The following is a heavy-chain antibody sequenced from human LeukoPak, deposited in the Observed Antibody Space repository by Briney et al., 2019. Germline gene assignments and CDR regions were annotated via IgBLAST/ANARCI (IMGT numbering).Heavy chain of an antibody. CDR3: ASLRFRGVEMDY. CDR2: INSDGSST. CDR1: GFTFSSYW. D-gene: IGHD5-24*01. J-gene: IGHJ4*02. V-gene: IGHV3-74*01. Sequence: PGGSLRLSCAASGFTFSSYWVHWVRQAPGKGLVWVSRINSDGSSTSYADSVKGRFTISRDNAKNTLYLQMNSLRAEDTAVYYCASLRFRGVEMDYWGQGTLVTVSS.